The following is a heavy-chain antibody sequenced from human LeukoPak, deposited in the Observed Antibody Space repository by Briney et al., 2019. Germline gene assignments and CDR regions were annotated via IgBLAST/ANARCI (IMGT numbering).Heavy chain of an antibody. D-gene: IGHD6-13*01. J-gene: IGHJ5*02. CDR3: ARDSYSSSLEP. Sequence: RGSLRLSCAASGFTFSGYSINWVRQAPGKGLEWVSSISSSSSYIYYADSVKGQFTISRDNAKNSLYLQMNSLRAEGTAVYYCARDSYSSSLEPWGQGTLVSVSS. CDR2: ISSSSSYI. V-gene: IGHV3-21*01. CDR1: GFTFSGYS.